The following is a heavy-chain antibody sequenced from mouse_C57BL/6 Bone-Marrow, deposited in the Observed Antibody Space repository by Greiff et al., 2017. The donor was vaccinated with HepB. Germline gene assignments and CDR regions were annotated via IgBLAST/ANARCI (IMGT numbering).Heavy chain of an antibody. Sequence: EVQLQQSGAELVRPGASVKLSCTASGFNIKDDYMPWVKQRPEQGLEWIGWIDPENGDTEYAAKFQGKATITADTSSNTAYLQLSSLTSEDTAVYYCSRRQLRLRFAYWGQGTLVTVSA. V-gene: IGHV14-4*01. J-gene: IGHJ3*01. CDR2: IDPENGDT. CDR3: SRRQLRLRFAY. CDR1: GFNIKDDY. D-gene: IGHD3-2*02.